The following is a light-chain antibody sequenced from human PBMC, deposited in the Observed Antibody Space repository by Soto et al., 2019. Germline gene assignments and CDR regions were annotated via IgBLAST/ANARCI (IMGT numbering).Light chain of an antibody. CDR1: SSDVGSYNL. J-gene: IGLJ2*01. CDR2: EVN. CDR3: CSYVGSSTWV. V-gene: IGLV2-23*02. Sequence: QSALTQPASVSGSPGQSITISCTGTSSDVGSYNLVSWYQQHTGKAPKFMIYEVNKRPSGVSNRFSGSKSGNTAALTISWLRAEDEADYYCCSYVGSSTWVVGGGTKLTVL.